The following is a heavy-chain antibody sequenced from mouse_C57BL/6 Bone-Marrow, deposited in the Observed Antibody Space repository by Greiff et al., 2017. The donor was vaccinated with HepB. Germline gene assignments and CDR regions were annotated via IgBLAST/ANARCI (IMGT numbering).Heavy chain of an antibody. V-gene: IGHV10-1*01. Sequence: EVMLVESGGGLVQPKGSLKLSCAASGFSFNTYAMNWVRQAPGKGLEWVARIRSKSNNYATYYADSVKGRFTISRDDSESMLYLQMNNLKTEDTAMYYCVRQRKHYAMDYWGQGTSVTVSS. CDR3: VRQRKHYAMDY. CDR1: GFSFNTYA. J-gene: IGHJ4*01. CDR2: IRSKSNNYAT.